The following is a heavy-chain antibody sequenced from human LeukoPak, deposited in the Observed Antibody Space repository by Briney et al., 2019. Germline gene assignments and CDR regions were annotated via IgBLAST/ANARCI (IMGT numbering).Heavy chain of an antibody. D-gene: IGHD3-3*01. CDR2: IYYSGST. V-gene: IGHV4-31*03. Sequence: PSETLSLTCTVSGGSISRSGYYWSWIRQHPGKGLEWIGYIYYSGSTYYNPSLKSRVTISVDTSKNQFSLKLSSVTAADTAVYYCARYHYDFWSGYYAFDTWGQGTMVTVSS. CDR3: ARYHYDFWSGYYAFDT. CDR1: GGSISRSGYY. J-gene: IGHJ3*02.